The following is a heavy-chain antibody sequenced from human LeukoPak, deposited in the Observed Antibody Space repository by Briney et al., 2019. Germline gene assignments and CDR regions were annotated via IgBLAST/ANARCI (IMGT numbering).Heavy chain of an antibody. D-gene: IGHD3-22*01. CDR1: GYRFTSYW. V-gene: IGHV5-51*03. CDR2: IYPGDSDT. Sequence: KPGESLKISCKGSGYRFTSYWNGWVRQMPGKGLEWMGIIYPGDSDTRYSPSFQGQVTISADKSISTAYLQWSSLKASDTAMYYCARLSYDSSGYYYGYFDYWGQGTLVTVSS. CDR3: ARLSYDSSGYYYGYFDY. J-gene: IGHJ4*02.